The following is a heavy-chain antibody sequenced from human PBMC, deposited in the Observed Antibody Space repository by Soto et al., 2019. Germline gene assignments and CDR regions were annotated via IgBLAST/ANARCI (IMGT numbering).Heavy chain of an antibody. V-gene: IGHV1-69*01. Sequence: QVQLVQSGAEVKKPGSSVKVSCKASGGTFSSYAIRWVRQAPGQGLAWMGGLIPIFGTANYAQKFQGRVTITADEATSTADMGLSSMRSGDTAVYYCARELMYYYGSGSYSDVGYFDYWGQGTLVTVSS. CDR1: GGTFSSYA. J-gene: IGHJ4*02. D-gene: IGHD3-10*01. CDR3: ARELMYYYGSGSYSDVGYFDY. CDR2: LIPIFGTA.